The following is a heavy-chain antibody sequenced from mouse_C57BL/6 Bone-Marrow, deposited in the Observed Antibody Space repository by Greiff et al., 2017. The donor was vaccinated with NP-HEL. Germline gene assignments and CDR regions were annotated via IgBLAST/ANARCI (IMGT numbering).Heavy chain of an antibody. CDR3: ARDLYDGYYLFAY. V-gene: IGHV5-4*01. CDR2: ISDGGSYT. Sequence: EVHLVESGGGLVKPGGSLKLSCAASGFTFSSYAMSWVRQTPEKRLEWVATISDGGSYTYYPDNVKGRFTISRDNAKNNLYLQMSHLKSEDTARYYCARDLYDGYYLFAYGGQGTLVTVSA. CDR1: GFTFSSYA. D-gene: IGHD2-3*01. J-gene: IGHJ3*01.